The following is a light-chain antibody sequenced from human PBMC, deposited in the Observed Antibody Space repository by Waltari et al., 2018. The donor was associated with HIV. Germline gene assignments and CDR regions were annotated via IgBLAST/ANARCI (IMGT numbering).Light chain of an antibody. J-gene: IGLJ3*02. Sequence: QSVLTQPPSASGTPGPSVTISCSGSGSNPGSNSVYWYQHLPGTTPKLLIYMNNQRPSGVPDRFSGSKSGTSASLAISGLRSGDEADYYCAAWDDSLSGPVFGGGTKVTVL. CDR2: MNN. CDR3: AAWDDSLSGPV. CDR1: GSNPGSNS. V-gene: IGLV1-47*01.